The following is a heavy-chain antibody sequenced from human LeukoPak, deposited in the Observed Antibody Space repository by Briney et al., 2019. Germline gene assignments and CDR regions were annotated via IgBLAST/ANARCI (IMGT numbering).Heavy chain of an antibody. D-gene: IGHD3-22*01. Sequence: PSETLSLTCTVSGGSISSYYWSWIRQPPGKGLEWIGRIYSGGNTNYNPSLKSRVTISVDTSKNQFSLKLSSVTAADTAVYYCAREGSIYYYDSSGYLGYWGQGTLVTVSS. CDR1: GGSISSYY. CDR3: AREGSIYYYDSSGYLGY. V-gene: IGHV4-4*08. J-gene: IGHJ4*02. CDR2: IYSGGNT.